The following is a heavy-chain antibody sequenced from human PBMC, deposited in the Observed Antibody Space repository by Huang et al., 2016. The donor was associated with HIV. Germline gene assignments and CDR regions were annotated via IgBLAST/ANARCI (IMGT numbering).Heavy chain of an antibody. CDR1: NGSMSSGSYY. J-gene: IGHJ4*02. CDR2: IFVSGRT. Sequence: QLQLQESGPGLVKPSETLSLFCTVSNGSMSSGSYYLGWVRQSPGKSLEWIGSIFVSGRTFYSPSLKSRVTITVDKSKNVFSLNLASVTAADTALYYCARRGWEYSGYEVFDSWGQGTLVAVSS. D-gene: IGHD5-12*01. V-gene: IGHV4-39*01. CDR3: ARRGWEYSGYEVFDS.